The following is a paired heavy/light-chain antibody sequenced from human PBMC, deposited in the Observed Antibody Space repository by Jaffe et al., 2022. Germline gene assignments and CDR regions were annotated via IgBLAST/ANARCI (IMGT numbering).Heavy chain of an antibody. D-gene: IGHD2-21*02. V-gene: IGHV4-4*02. Sequence: QVQLQESGPGLVMPSGTLSLTCAVSGASISSGDWWSWIRQPPGKGLEWIGEIFHSGDTHYTHFNPSLRSRVTISVDKSKNHLSLQLGSVTAADTAVYYCARNGDWAPAYYWGQGTLVTVSS. J-gene: IGHJ4*02. CDR1: GASISSGDW. CDR3: ARNGDWAPAYY. CDR2: IFHSGDT.
Light chain of an antibody. Sequence: QSALTQPASMSGSPGQSITISCTGTSSDVGSYDRVSWYQQHPGKAPRLIIYESTKRPSGVSNRFSGSKAGNTASLTISGLQAEDEADYHCSSNVGGSTYVFGTGTRVTVL. V-gene: IGLV2-23*01. CDR1: SSDVGSYDR. CDR3: SSNVGGSTYV. CDR2: EST. J-gene: IGLJ1*01.